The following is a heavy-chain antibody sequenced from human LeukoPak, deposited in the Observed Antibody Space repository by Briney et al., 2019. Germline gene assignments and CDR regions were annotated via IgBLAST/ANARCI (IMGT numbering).Heavy chain of an antibody. CDR1: GFTFSNAW. V-gene: IGHV3-15*01. D-gene: IGHD3-16*01. CDR3: TTESYDT. J-gene: IGHJ4*02. CDR2: ILSKSEGGTA. Sequence: PGGSLRLSCAASGFTFSNAWMSWVRQAPGKGLEWVGRILSKSEGGTADYSSPVKGRFTISRDDSKNTLYLQMDSLKTEDTAIYYCTTESYDTWGQATLVTVSS.